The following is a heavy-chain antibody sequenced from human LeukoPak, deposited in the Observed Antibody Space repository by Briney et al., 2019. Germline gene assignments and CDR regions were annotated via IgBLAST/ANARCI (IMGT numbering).Heavy chain of an antibody. CDR2: ISYDGSNK. J-gene: IGHJ6*02. CDR1: GFIFSSYG. Sequence: GGSLRLSCVASGFIFSSYGMHWVRQAPGKGLEWVAVISYDGSNKYYADSVKGRFTISRDNSKNTLYLQMNSLKAEGTAVYYCAKDMALVVVTDNGMDVWGQGTTVTVSS. CDR3: AKDMALVVVTDNGMDV. V-gene: IGHV3-30*18. D-gene: IGHD2-21*02.